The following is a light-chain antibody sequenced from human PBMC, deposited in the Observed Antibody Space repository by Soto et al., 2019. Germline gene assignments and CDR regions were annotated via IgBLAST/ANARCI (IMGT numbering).Light chain of an antibody. CDR1: QTISNS. CDR2: AAS. V-gene: IGKV1-39*01. J-gene: IGKJ1*01. Sequence: DIQMTQSPSSLSASIGDRITITCRASQTISNSLNWYQQKPGKAPNLLIYAASTLQRGVPSRFSGSGSETDFTLTISSLQPEDFATYFCQQSYSPARTFGQGTKVEIK. CDR3: QQSYSPART.